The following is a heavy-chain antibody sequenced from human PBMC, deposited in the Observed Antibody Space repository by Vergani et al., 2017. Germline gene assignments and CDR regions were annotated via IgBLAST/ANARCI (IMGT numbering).Heavy chain of an antibody. D-gene: IGHD2-15*01. J-gene: IGHJ4*02. CDR2: IYYSGST. Sequence: QVQLQESGPGLVKPSQTLSLTCTVSGGSISSSSYYWGWIRQPPGKGLEWIGSIYYSGSTYYNPSLKSRVTISVDTSKNQFSLKLSSVTAADTAVYYCARQGYCSGGSCYLDFDYWGQGTLVTVSS. CDR3: ARQGYCSGGSCYLDFDY. CDR1: GGSISSSSYY. V-gene: IGHV4-39*01.